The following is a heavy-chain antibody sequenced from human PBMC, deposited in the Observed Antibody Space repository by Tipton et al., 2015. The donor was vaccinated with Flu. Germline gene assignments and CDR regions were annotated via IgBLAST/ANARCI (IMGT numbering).Heavy chain of an antibody. CDR1: GGSFSGYY. J-gene: IGHJ5*02. Sequence: TLSLTCAVYGGSFSGYYWSWIRQPPGKGLEWIGEINHSGSTNYNPSLKSRVTISVDTSKNPFSLKLSSVTAADTAVYYCAREGSGWYRNWFDPWGQGTLVTVSS. CDR2: INHSGST. CDR3: AREGSGWYRNWFDP. D-gene: IGHD6-19*01. V-gene: IGHV4-34*01.